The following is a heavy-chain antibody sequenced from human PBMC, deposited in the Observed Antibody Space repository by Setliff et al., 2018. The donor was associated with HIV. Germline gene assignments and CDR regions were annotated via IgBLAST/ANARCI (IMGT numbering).Heavy chain of an antibody. CDR2: IYTSGST. Sequence: SETLSLTCTVSGGSISSGSYYWSWIQQPAGKGLEWIGRIYTSGSTNYNPSLKSRVTISEDTSKNQLSLKLSSVTAADTAVYYCARATLTIFGVVIPDYWGQGTLVTVSS. CDR3: ARATLTIFGVVIPDY. V-gene: IGHV4-61*02. CDR1: GGSISSGSYY. D-gene: IGHD3-3*01. J-gene: IGHJ4*02.